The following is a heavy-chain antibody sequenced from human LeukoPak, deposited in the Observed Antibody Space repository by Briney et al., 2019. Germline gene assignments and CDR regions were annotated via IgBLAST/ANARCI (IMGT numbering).Heavy chain of an antibody. V-gene: IGHV4-34*01. CDR3: ARADSGYDQYYFDY. CDR2: INHSGST. Sequence: SETLSLTGAVYGGSFSGYYWSWIRQPPGKGLEWIGEINHSGSTNYNPSLKSRVTISVDTSKNQFSLKLSSVTAADTAVYYCARADSGYDQYYFDYWGQGTLVTVSS. J-gene: IGHJ4*02. D-gene: IGHD5-12*01. CDR1: GGSFSGYY.